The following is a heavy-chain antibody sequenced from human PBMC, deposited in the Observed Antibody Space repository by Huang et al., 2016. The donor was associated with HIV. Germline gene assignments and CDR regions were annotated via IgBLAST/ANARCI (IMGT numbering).Heavy chain of an antibody. Sequence: QLQLQESGPGLVRPSATLSLICTVSGGSITDSNYSWGWIRQPPGKGLEWIGSIYYSGDTDYNPSLKSRVTRSVDTSKNRFSLDIRSVAVADTAIYYGERHFGSWSGYFDSWGQGTLVPVSS. CDR2: IYYSGDT. J-gene: IGHJ4*02. D-gene: IGHD3-10*01. CDR3: ERHFGSWSGYFDS. CDR1: GGSITDSNYS. V-gene: IGHV4-39*01.